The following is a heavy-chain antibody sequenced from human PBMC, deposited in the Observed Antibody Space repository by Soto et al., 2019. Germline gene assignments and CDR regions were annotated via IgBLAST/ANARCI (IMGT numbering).Heavy chain of an antibody. V-gene: IGHV3-30*03. J-gene: IGHJ4*02. CDR2: ISYDGSNK. D-gene: IGHD3-22*01. Sequence: GGSLRLSCAASGFTFSSYGMHWVRQAPGKGLEWVAVISYDGSNKYYADSVKGRFTISRDNSKNTLYLQMNSLRAEDTAVYYCATEISTYYYDSSGQDLDYWGQGTLVTVSS. CDR1: GFTFSSYG. CDR3: ATEISTYYYDSSGQDLDY.